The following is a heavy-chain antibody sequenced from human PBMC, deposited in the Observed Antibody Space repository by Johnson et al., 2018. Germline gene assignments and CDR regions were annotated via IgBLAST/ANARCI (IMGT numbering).Heavy chain of an antibody. CDR2: MSSDGRTI. D-gene: IGHD5-18*01. CDR3: SRERGGSVSYGDAFAI. V-gene: IGHV3-74*01. J-gene: IGHJ6*02. CDR1: GFTFSRYW. Sequence: VQLQESGGGSVQPGGSLRLSCVASGFTFSRYWMHWVRQAPGKGLVWVSRMSSDGRTIHYADSVKGRLTISRDNARNTWYLQMNSLRADDTALYYCSRERGGSVSYGDAFAIWGQGTTVTVSS.